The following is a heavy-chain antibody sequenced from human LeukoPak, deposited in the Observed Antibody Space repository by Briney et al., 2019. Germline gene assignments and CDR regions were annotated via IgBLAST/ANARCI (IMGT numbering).Heavy chain of an antibody. D-gene: IGHD3-9*01. Sequence: ASVKVSCKASGYTFTGYYMHWVRQAPGQGLEWMGWINPNSGGTNYAQKFQGRVTMTRDTSINTAYMELSRLRSDDTAVYYCARDKTVTYYDILTGNYYYYGMDVWGQGTTVTVSS. CDR2: INPNSGGT. V-gene: IGHV1-2*02. J-gene: IGHJ6*02. CDR1: GYTFTGYY. CDR3: ARDKTVTYYDILTGNYYYYGMDV.